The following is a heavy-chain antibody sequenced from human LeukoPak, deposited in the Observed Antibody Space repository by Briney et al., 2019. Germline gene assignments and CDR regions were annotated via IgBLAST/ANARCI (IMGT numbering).Heavy chain of an antibody. D-gene: IGHD2-2*03. J-gene: IGHJ4*02. CDR2: ISYDGSNK. V-gene: IGHV3-30-3*01. CDR3: ARVNGEEPRPYDPQLDS. Sequence: AGRSLRLSCAASGFTFSSYAMHWVRQAPGKGLEWVAVISYDGSNKYYADSVKGRFNISRDNSKNTLYLQMNSLRAEDTAAYYCARVNGEEPRPYDPQLDSWGQGTLVTVSS. CDR1: GFTFSSYA.